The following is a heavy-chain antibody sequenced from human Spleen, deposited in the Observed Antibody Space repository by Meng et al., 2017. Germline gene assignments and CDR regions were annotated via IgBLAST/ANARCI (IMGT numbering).Heavy chain of an antibody. D-gene: IGHD4-11*01. V-gene: IGHV4-34*01. J-gene: IGHJ4*02. CDR1: GGSFSGYY. Sequence: QVQLQQGGEGLLKPSETLSLTCAVYGGSFSGYYWSWIRQPPGKGLEWIGEINHSGSTNYNPSLESRATISVDTSQNNLSLKLSSVTAADSAVYYCARGPTTMAHDFDYWGQGTLVTVSS. CDR2: INHSGST. CDR3: ARGPTTMAHDFDY.